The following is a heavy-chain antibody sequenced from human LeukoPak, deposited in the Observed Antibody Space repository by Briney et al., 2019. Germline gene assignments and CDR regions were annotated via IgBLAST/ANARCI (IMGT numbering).Heavy chain of an antibody. D-gene: IGHD7-27*01. CDR3: ARLGVKSNWGSQAFDI. CDR2: INAGNGNT. V-gene: IGHV1-3*01. J-gene: IGHJ3*02. CDR1: GYTFISYA. Sequence: GASVKVFCKASGYTFISYAMHWVRQAPGQRLEWMGWINAGNGNTKYSQKFQGRVTMTTDTSTSTAYMELRSLRSDDTAVYYCARLGVKSNWGSQAFDIWGQGTMVTVSS.